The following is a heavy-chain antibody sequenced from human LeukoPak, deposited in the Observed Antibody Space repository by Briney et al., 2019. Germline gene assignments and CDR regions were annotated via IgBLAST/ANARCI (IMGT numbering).Heavy chain of an antibody. CDR2: ISYDGSNK. J-gene: IGHJ4*02. CDR1: GFTFSSYA. CDR3: AREWGIAAAGHLDY. D-gene: IGHD6-13*01. V-gene: IGHV3-30-3*01. Sequence: GGSLRLSCAASGFTFSSYAMHWVRQAPGKGLEWVAVISYDGSNKYYADSVKGRFTISRDNSKNTLYLQMNSLRAEDTAVYYCAREWGIAAAGHLDYWGQRTLVTVSS.